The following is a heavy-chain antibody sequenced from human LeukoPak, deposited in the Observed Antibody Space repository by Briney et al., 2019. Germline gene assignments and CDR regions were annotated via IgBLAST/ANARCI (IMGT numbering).Heavy chain of an antibody. Sequence: SETLSLTCAVYGVSFSGYYWSWIRQPPGKGLEWIGEINHSGSTNYNPSLKSRVTISVDTSKNQFSLKLSSVTAADTAVYYCARAPNSSGWYVFIGAFDIWGQGTMVTVSS. J-gene: IGHJ3*02. D-gene: IGHD6-19*01. CDR3: ARAPNSSGWYVFIGAFDI. V-gene: IGHV4-34*01. CDR2: INHSGST. CDR1: GVSFSGYY.